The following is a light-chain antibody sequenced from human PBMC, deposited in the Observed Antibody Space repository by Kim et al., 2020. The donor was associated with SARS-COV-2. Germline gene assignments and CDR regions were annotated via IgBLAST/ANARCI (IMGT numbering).Light chain of an antibody. J-gene: IGKJ1*01. V-gene: IGKV1-5*03. CDR1: QSLSSY. CDR3: QQYSNGWT. CDR2: GAS. Sequence: LSASVGDRVTITCRASQSLSSYLAWYQQNAGEAPKLLIYGASGLETGVPSRFSGSGSGTEFTLTISSLQPDDFATYYCQQYSNGWTFGQGTKREI.